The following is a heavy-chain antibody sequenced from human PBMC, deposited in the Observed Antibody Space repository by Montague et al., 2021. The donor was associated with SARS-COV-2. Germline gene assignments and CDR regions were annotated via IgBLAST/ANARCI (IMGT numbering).Heavy chain of an antibody. CDR1: GFTFSSYA. CDR3: ARDHAKVVAAPHDEYYYYYGMDV. J-gene: IGHJ6*02. D-gene: IGHD2-15*01. V-gene: IGHV3-30*04. Sequence: SLRLSCAASGFTFSSYAMHWVRQAPGKGLEWVAVISYDGSNKYYADSVKGRFTISRDNSKNTLYLQMNSLRAEDTAVYYCARDHAKVVAAPHDEYYYYYGMDVWGQGTTVTVSS. CDR2: ISYDGSNK.